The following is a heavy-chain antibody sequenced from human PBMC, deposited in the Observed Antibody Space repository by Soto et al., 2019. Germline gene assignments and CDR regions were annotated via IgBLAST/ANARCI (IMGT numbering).Heavy chain of an antibody. CDR1: GFTFDDYA. D-gene: IGHD3-16*01. J-gene: IGHJ2*01. Sequence: HPGGSLRLSCAASGFTFDDYAMHWVRQAPGKGLEWVSGISWNSGSIGYADSVKGRFTISRDNAKNSLYLQMNSLRAEDTALYYCAKDIGGPLSDLWGRGTLVTVSS. V-gene: IGHV3-9*01. CDR2: ISWNSGSI. CDR3: AKDIGGPLSDL.